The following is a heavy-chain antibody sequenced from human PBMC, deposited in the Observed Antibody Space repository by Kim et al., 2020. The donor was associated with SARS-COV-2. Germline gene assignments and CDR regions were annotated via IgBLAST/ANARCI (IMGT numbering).Heavy chain of an antibody. D-gene: IGHD1-26*01. V-gene: IGHV1-69*01. CDR2: A. Sequence: ANYAQKFQSRVTIAADESTSTAYMELSSLRSEDTAVYYCAREWGLYGMDVWGQGTTVTVSS. J-gene: IGHJ6*02. CDR3: AREWGLYGMDV.